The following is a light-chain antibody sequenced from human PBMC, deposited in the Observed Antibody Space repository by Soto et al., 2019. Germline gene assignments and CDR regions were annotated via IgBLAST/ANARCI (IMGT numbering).Light chain of an antibody. CDR3: QQRSNWLT. J-gene: IGKJ4*01. CDR1: QSLSSSF. CDR2: DAS. Sequence: EIVLTQSPGTLSLSPGERATLSCRASQSLSSSFLAWYQHKPGQAPRLLIYDASTRATGIPARFSGSGSGTDFTLTISSLEPEDFAVYYCQQRSNWLTFGGGTKVDI. V-gene: IGKV3D-20*02.